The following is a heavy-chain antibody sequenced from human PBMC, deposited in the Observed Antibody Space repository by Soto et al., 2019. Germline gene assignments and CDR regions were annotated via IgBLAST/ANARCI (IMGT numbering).Heavy chain of an antibody. D-gene: IGHD3-16*01. V-gene: IGHV4-59*01. CDR1: GGSISSYY. CDR3: AREVEGIYGDYVWGVMGV. J-gene: IGHJ6*01. CDR2: IYYSGST. Sequence: SETLSLTCTVSGGSISSYYWSWIRQPPGKGLEWIGYIYYSGSTNYNPSLKSRVTISVDTSKNQFSLKLSSVTAADTGVYYCAREVEGIYGDYVWGVMGVWGQGTTVPVSS.